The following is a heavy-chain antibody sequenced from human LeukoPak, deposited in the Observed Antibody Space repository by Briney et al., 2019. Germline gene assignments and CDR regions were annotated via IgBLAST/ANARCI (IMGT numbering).Heavy chain of an antibody. CDR2: IYYSGST. CDR3: ARSTIFGVVNAFDY. Sequence: SETLSLTCTVSGGSISSYYWSWIRQPPGKGLEWIGYIYYSGSTNYNPSLKSRVTISVDTSKNQFSLKLSSVTAADTAVYYCARSTIFGVVNAFDYWGQGTLVTVSS. J-gene: IGHJ4*02. V-gene: IGHV4-59*01. CDR1: GGSISSYY. D-gene: IGHD3-3*01.